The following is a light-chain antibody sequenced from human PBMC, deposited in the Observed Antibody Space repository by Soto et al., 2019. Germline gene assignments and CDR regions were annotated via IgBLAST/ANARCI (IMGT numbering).Light chain of an antibody. V-gene: IGLV4-69*01. CDR2: LNSDGSH. Sequence: QLVLTQSPSASASLGASVKLTCTLSSGHSSYAIAWLQQQPEKGPRYLMKLNSDGSHNKGDGIPDRFSGSSSGAERYLTISSLQSEDEADYYCQTGGTGIRVFGGGTKLTVL. CDR3: QTGGTGIRV. J-gene: IGLJ2*01. CDR1: SGHSSYA.